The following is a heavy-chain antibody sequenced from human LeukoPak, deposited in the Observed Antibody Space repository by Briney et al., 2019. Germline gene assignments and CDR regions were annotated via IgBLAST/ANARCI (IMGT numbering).Heavy chain of an antibody. CDR2: IKQDGSEK. CDR1: GFTFSSCW. D-gene: IGHD4-17*01. CDR3: ARGTTLTTFYY. Sequence: GGSLRLSCAASGFTFSSCWMSWVRQAPGKGLEWVANIKQDGSEKYYVVSVKGRFTISRDNANNSLYLQMNGVSAEDTAVYYCARGTTLTTFYYWGQGTLVIVSS. V-gene: IGHV3-7*01. J-gene: IGHJ4*02.